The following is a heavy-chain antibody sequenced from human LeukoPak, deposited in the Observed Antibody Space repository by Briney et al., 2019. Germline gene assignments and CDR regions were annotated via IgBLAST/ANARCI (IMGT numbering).Heavy chain of an antibody. Sequence: PSETLSLTCTVSGGSISSYYWSWIRQPPGKGLEWIGYIYYSGSTNYNPSLKSRVTISVDTSKNQFSLKLSSVTAADTAVYYCARGMAAAGRGGFQHWGQGTLVTVSS. CDR1: GGSISSYY. V-gene: IGHV4-59*01. D-gene: IGHD6-13*01. CDR2: IYYSGST. J-gene: IGHJ1*01. CDR3: ARGMAAAGRGGFQH.